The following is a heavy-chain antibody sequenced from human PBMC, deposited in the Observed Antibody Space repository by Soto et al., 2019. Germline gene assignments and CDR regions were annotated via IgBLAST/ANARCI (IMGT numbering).Heavy chain of an antibody. D-gene: IGHD3-10*01. J-gene: IGHJ6*02. V-gene: IGHV1-69*13. Sequence: ASVKVSCKASGGTFSSYAISWVRQAPGQGLEWMGGIIPIFGTANYAQKFQGRVTITADESTSTAYMELSSLRSEDMAVYYCARGLSYYGSGSYYYYGMDVWGQGTTVTVSS. CDR1: GGTFSSYA. CDR2: IIPIFGTA. CDR3: ARGLSYYGSGSYYYYGMDV.